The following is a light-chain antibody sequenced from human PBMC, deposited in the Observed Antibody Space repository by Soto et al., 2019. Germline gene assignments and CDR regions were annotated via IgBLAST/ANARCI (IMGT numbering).Light chain of an antibody. CDR2: RNN. CDR3: AACDDSLNGRV. Sequence: QSVLTQPPSVSETPGQKVTISCSGASSNIGSNYVYWYQQLPGTAPKLLIYRNNHRPSGVPDRFSAPRPGTSSSLAISGLRSEGEADYYCAACDDSLNGRVFGGGTQLAVL. CDR1: SSNIGSNY. J-gene: IGLJ3*02. V-gene: IGLV1-47*01.